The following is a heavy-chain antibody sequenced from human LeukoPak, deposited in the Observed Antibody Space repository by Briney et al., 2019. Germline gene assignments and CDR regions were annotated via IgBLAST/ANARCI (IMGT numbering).Heavy chain of an antibody. Sequence: PSETLSLTCTVSGGSISSYYWSWIRQPPGKGLEWIGYIYYSGSTNYNPSLKSRVTISVDTSKNQFSLKLSSVTAADTAVYYCAREGGSYLGVDYWGQGTLVTVSS. CDR1: GGSISSYY. CDR3: AREGGSYLGVDY. D-gene: IGHD1-26*01. CDR2: IYYSGST. J-gene: IGHJ4*02. V-gene: IGHV4-59*01.